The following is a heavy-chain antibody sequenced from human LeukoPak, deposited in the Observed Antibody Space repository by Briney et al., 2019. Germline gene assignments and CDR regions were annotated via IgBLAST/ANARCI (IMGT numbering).Heavy chain of an antibody. CDR2: IYETGST. J-gene: IGHJ4*02. D-gene: IGHD1-26*01. Sequence: PSETLSLTCSVSGGSLSSSSYYWGWIRQPPGRGLEWIGNIYETGSTNYNPSLKSRVTISVDTSKNHFSLKLSSVTAADTAVYYCARRPLLGPYDYWGQGALVTVSS. CDR1: GGSLSSSSYY. CDR3: ARRPLLGPYDY. V-gene: IGHV4-39*02.